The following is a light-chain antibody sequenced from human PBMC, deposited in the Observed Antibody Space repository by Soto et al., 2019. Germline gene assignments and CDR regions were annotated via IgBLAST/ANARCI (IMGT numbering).Light chain of an antibody. J-gene: IGKJ1*01. CDR3: QQTYSSPT. Sequence: IQLTHGPSSLSASVADRVTITCGASQSISNYLNWYQQKPAKAPKLLIYSASRLQTGVPSRFSGSGSGTDFTLTIHGLHPDDFASYYCQQTYSSPTFGLGTKVDIK. V-gene: IGKV1-39*01. CDR2: SAS. CDR1: QSISNY.